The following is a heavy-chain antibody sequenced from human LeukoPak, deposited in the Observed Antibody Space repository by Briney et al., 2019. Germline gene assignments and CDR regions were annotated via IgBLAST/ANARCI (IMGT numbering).Heavy chain of an antibody. CDR2: INPNSGGT. CDR1: GYTFTGYY. J-gene: IGHJ4*02. Sequence: ASVKVSCKASGYTFTGYYMHWVRQAPGQGLEWMGWINPNSGGTNYAQKFQGRVTMTRDTSISTAYMELSRLRSDDTAVYYCARGSYSGSSSFDYWGQGTLVTVSS. D-gene: IGHD1-26*01. V-gene: IGHV1-2*02. CDR3: ARGSYSGSSSFDY.